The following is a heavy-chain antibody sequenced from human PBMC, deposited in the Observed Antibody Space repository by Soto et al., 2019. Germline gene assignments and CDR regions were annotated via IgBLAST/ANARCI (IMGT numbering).Heavy chain of an antibody. J-gene: IGHJ6*02. CDR3: APLSVSLSGPYGIHV. CDR2: MFYSGLT. V-gene: IGHV4-39*01. D-gene: IGHD2-15*01. CDR1: GGSISSGDYY. Sequence: SETLSLTCTVSGGSISSGDYYWAWIRQPPGKGLEWIGSMFYSGLTYYNPSLKSRVTLSVDTSKNQFSVRLNSVTAADTAVYYCAPLSVSLSGPYGIHVWGQGTTVTVSS.